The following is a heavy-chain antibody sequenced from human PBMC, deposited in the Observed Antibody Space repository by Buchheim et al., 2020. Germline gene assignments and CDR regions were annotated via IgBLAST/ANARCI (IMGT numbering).Heavy chain of an antibody. J-gene: IGHJ4*02. Sequence: QVQLVESGGGVVQPGRSLRLSCAASGFTFSSYGMHWVRQAPGKGLEWVAVIWYDGSNKYYADSVKGRFTISRDNSHNTLYLQMNSLRAEDTAVYYCARDRGYCTNGVCYYFDYWGQGTL. D-gene: IGHD2-8*01. CDR3: ARDRGYCTNGVCYYFDY. CDR2: IWYDGSNK. V-gene: IGHV3-33*01. CDR1: GFTFSSYG.